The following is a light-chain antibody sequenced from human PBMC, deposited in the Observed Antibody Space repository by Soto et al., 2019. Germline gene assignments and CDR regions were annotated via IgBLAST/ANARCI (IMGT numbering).Light chain of an antibody. CDR1: KLGDKY. Sequence: SYELTQPPSVSVSPGQTACITCSGDKLGDKYACWYQQKPGQTPVLVIYQDSKRPSGIPERFSGSNSGNTATLTISGTQSMDEADYYCQAWDSSTGVFGTGAKLTVL. J-gene: IGLJ1*01. V-gene: IGLV3-1*01. CDR2: QDS. CDR3: QAWDSSTGV.